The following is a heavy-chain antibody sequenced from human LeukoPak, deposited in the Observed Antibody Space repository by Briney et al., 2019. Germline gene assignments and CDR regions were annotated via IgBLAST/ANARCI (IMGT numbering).Heavy chain of an antibody. CDR2: INPDSGGT. V-gene: IGHV1-2*04. CDR1: GDTFTGYY. CDR3: ARGTLTAPRSAFDI. Sequence: ASVKVSCRASGDTFTGYYMSWVRQAPGQGLEWMGWINPDSGGTHYAQNFQGWVTMTRDTSISTAYMELSRLRSDDTAVYYCARGTLTAPRSAFDIWGQGTMVTVSS. J-gene: IGHJ3*02. D-gene: IGHD1-14*01.